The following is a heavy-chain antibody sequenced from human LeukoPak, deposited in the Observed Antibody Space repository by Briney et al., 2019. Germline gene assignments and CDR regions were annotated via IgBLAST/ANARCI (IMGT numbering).Heavy chain of an antibody. Sequence: SETLSLTCTVSGGSFSSTNYYWGCIRQPPGKGLEWIGNVYSGGSTYYNPSLKSRVTISIDTSKNQFSLKLNSMTAADTAMYYCARGDNSGWTNFDDWGQGTLVIVSS. J-gene: IGHJ4*02. V-gene: IGHV4-39*07. CDR1: GGSFSSTNYY. CDR2: VYSGGST. D-gene: IGHD6-19*01. CDR3: ARGDNSGWTNFDD.